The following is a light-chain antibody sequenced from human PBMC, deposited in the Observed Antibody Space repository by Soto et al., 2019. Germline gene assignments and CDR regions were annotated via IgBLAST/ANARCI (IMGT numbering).Light chain of an antibody. CDR2: RNN. J-gene: IGLJ3*02. CDR3: AAWDDSLSGNWV. V-gene: IGLV1-47*01. CDR1: SSNIGSNY. Sequence: QSVLTQPPSASGTPGQRVTIACSGSSSNIGSNYVYWYQQLPGTAPKLLIYRNNQRPSGFTDRFSGSKSGTSASLAISGLRSDDEADYYCAAWDDSLSGNWVFGGGTKLTVL.